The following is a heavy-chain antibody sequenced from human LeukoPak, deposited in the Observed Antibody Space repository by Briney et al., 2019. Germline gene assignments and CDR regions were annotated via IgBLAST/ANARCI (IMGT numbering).Heavy chain of an antibody. Sequence: GGSLRLSCVASGFTFGKYWMSWVRKAPGKGLEWVANIKLDGSEKNYVDPVKGRFTISRDNTKNSLYLQMNSLRVEDTAVFYCARDQYDTWSRRGNFDSWGQGTLVIVSS. V-gene: IGHV3-7*03. CDR1: GFTFGKYW. CDR2: IKLDGSEK. J-gene: IGHJ4*02. CDR3: ARDQYDTWSRRGNFDS. D-gene: IGHD3-3*01.